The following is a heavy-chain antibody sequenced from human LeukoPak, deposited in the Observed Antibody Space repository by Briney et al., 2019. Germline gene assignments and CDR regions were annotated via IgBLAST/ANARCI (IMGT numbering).Heavy chain of an antibody. CDR3: ARVNDFWTYMDV. CDR2: IKSKTDGGTT. D-gene: IGHD3-3*01. J-gene: IGHJ6*03. CDR1: GFTFSNAW. Sequence: GGSLRLSCAASGFTFSNAWMSWVRQAPGKGLEWVGRIKSKTDGGTTDYAAPVKGRFTISRDDSKNTLYLQMNSLRAEDTAVYYCARVNDFWTYMDVWGKGTTVTVSS. V-gene: IGHV3-15*01.